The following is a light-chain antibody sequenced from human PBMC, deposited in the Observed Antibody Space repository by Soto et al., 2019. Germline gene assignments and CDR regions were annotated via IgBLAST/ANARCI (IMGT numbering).Light chain of an antibody. Sequence: NFMLTQPHSVSRSPGKTVTISCTGSGGSLASNYVQWYQQRPGRAPTTVIYEDNDRPSGVPNRFSGSVDISSNSAFLTISGLTTEDEADYYCQSVDSSDQGFFGGGTKVTVL. J-gene: IGLJ2*01. V-gene: IGLV6-57*02. CDR1: GGSLASNY. CDR2: EDN. CDR3: QSVDSSDQGF.